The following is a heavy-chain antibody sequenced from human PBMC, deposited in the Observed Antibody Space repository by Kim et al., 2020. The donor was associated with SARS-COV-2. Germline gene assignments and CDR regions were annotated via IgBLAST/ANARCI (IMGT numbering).Heavy chain of an antibody. V-gene: IGHV3-21*01. CDR1: GFTFSSYS. J-gene: IGHJ4*02. Sequence: GGSLRLSCAASGFTFSSYSMNWVRQAPGKGLEWVSSISSSSSYIYYADSVKGRFTISRDNAKNSLYLQMNSLRAEDTAVYYCVCRRYSGHSGGLPYWGQGTLVTVSS. D-gene: IGHD5-12*01. CDR2: ISSSSSYI. CDR3: VCRRYSGHSGGLPY.